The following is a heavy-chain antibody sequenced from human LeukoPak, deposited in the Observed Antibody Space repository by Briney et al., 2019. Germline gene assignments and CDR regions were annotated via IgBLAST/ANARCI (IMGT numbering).Heavy chain of an antibody. D-gene: IGHD3-22*01. CDR1: GFTFSSYA. V-gene: IGHV3-23*01. CDR2: ISGSGGST. J-gene: IGHJ4*02. CDR3: AKGGSYYYDSSGYLGY. Sequence: QPGASLRLSCAASGFTFSSYAMSWVRQAPGKELEWVSAISGSGGSTYYADSVKGRFTISRDNSKNTLYLQMNSLRAEDTAVYYCAKGGSYYYDSSGYLGYWGQGTLVTVSS.